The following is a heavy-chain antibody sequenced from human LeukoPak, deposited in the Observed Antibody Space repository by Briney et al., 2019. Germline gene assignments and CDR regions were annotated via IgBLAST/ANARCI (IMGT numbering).Heavy chain of an antibody. Sequence: SETLSLTCAVYGGSFSGYYWSWIRQPPGKGLEWIGEINRSGSTNYNPSLKSRVTISVDTSKNQFSLKLSSVTAADTAVYYWARGDWGDNWFDPWGQGTLVTVSS. J-gene: IGHJ5*02. V-gene: IGHV4-34*01. CDR1: GGSFSGYY. CDR2: INRSGST. D-gene: IGHD3/OR15-3a*01. CDR3: ARGDWGDNWFDP.